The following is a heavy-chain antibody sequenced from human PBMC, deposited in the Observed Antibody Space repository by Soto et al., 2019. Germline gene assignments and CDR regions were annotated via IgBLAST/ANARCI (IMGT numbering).Heavy chain of an antibody. CDR3: ARGYGRNFDY. V-gene: IGHV4-4*02. CDR1: GDSISSTRW. D-gene: IGHD5-18*01. Sequence: SETLSLTCTVSGDSISSTRWWSWVRQSPGKGLEWIGDINHSGSTNYNPSLKSRVTISADTSKNQFSLKLSSVTAADTAVYYCARGYGRNFDYWGQGTLVTVSS. CDR2: INHSGST. J-gene: IGHJ4*02.